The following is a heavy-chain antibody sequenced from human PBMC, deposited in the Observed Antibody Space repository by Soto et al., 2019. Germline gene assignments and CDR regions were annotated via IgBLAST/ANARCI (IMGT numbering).Heavy chain of an antibody. V-gene: IGHV3-72*01. J-gene: IGHJ4*02. Sequence: EVQLVESGGGLVQPEGSLRLSCAASGFTFSDYYMDWVRQAPGKGLEWVGRDRNKVNSYTTEYAASVKGRFTGSRDDSRNSLYLRMNSLKTGDTAMYYCSRAGILTTPYYTDYWGLGTLVTVSS. CDR1: GFTFSDYY. D-gene: IGHD2-21*01. CDR2: DRNKVNSYTT. CDR3: SRAGILTTPYYTDY.